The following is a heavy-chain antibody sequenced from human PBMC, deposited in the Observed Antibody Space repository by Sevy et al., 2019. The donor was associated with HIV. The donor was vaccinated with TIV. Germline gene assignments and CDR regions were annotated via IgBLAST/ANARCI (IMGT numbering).Heavy chain of an antibody. CDR3: ERGKSRYGYALNY. J-gene: IGHJ4*02. V-gene: IGHV3-66*01. CDR2: IHSDDTT. D-gene: IGHD5-18*01. CDR1: GFTVNSNY. Sequence: GGSLRLSCAASGFTVNSNYMTWVRQAPGKGLELVSVIHSDDTTYHADSVKDSSTISTDTFQSTMDLHMSSLIAEDTAVYYCERGKSRYGYALNYWGQGTLVTVSS.